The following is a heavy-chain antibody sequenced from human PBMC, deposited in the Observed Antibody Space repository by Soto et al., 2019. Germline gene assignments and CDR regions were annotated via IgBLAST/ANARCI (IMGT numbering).Heavy chain of an antibody. D-gene: IGHD5-18*01. CDR3: AKVARTPAMVTPPSLFGLGG. J-gene: IGHJ6*02. V-gene: IGHV3-30*18. CDR2: ISYDGSDK. CDR1: GLTFSTSG. Sequence: GGSLRLSCADSGLTFSTSGMHWVRQAPGKGLEWVAVISYDGSDKYYRDSVKGRFTISRDNSKNTLYLQMNSLRLEDTAVYYCAKVARTPAMVTPPSLFGLGGWGQGTTVTVSS.